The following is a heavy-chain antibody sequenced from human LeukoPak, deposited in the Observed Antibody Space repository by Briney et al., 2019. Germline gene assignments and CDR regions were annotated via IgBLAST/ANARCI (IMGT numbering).Heavy chain of an antibody. CDR2: ISGDGIYT. V-gene: IGHV3-43*02. Sequence: PGGSLRLSCAASGFTFDDYAMHWVRQAPGKGLEWVCLISGDGIYTYYAGSVKGRFTIARDNSKNSLFLQMNSLTTEDTALYYCARQTVDTTMVIGAFDVWGQGTMVTVSS. J-gene: IGHJ3*01. D-gene: IGHD5-18*01. CDR1: GFTFDDYA. CDR3: ARQTVDTTMVIGAFDV.